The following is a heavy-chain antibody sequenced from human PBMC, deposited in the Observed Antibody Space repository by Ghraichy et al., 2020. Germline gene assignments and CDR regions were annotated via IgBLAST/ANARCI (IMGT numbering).Heavy chain of an antibody. V-gene: IGHV4-34*01. D-gene: IGHD1-1*01. CDR3: RVAQRNVDY. CDR2: INHSGSP. CDR1: GGSFSGSH. J-gene: IGHJ4*02. Sequence: SCAVYGGSFSGSHWSWIRQSPGKGLEWIGEINHSGSPNYNPSLKSRVTISADTSENQFSLKLSSLTAADTAVYYCRVAQRNVDYWGQGTLVTVSS.